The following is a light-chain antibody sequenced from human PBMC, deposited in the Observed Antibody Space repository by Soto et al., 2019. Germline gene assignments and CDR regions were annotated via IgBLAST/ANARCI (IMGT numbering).Light chain of an antibody. V-gene: IGKV1-5*03. CDR1: QTISAW. CDR3: QQYDNYPWT. Sequence: DIPMTQSPSTLSASVGDRVTITCRASQTISAWLAWYQQRPGKAPKLLLYKASSLATAVPSRFSGSGSGTEFTLTISSLQPDDSATYYCQQYDNYPWTFGQGTKV. J-gene: IGKJ1*01. CDR2: KAS.